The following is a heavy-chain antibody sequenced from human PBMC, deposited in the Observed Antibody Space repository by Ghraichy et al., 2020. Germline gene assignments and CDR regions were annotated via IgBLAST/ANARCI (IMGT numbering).Heavy chain of an antibody. V-gene: IGHV3-23*01. J-gene: IGHJ4*02. CDR3: EKVNYGSGSYFPYFDY. D-gene: IGHD3-10*01. Sequence: LSLTCVGSGFTFSNYGMSWVRQAPGKGLEWISALSGGGQSTFYAASVKGRFSISRDNSKNTLYLQMNSLRAEDTAVYYWEKVNYGSGSYFPYFDYWGQGTLVTVSS. CDR2: LSGGGQST. CDR1: GFTFSNYG.